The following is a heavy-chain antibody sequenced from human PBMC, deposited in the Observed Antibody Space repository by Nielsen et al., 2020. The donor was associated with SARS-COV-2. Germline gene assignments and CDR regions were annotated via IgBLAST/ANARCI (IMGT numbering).Heavy chain of an antibody. CDR2: IKSKTDGGTT. CDR3: TAPTVTIDAFDI. D-gene: IGHD4-17*01. V-gene: IGHV3-15*01. J-gene: IGHJ3*02. Sequence: WIRQPPGEGLEWVGRIKSKTDGGTTDYAAPVKGRFTISRDDSKNTLYLQMNSLKTEDTAVYYCTAPTVTIDAFDIWGQGTMVTVSS.